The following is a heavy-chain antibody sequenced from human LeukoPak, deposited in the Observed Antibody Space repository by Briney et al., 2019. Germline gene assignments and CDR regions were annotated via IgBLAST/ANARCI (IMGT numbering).Heavy chain of an antibody. D-gene: IGHD5-18*01. CDR1: GYSFTSHY. V-gene: IGHV1-46*01. CDR3: AREDPHTARGGNDY. CDR2: INPSGGST. J-gene: IGHJ4*02. Sequence: ASVKVSCTASGYSFTSHYMHWVRQAPGQGLEWLGLINPSGGSTSYDQTFQGRVTMTRDMSTSTVYMELSSLRSEDTAVYYCAREDPHTARGGNDYWGQGTLVTVSS.